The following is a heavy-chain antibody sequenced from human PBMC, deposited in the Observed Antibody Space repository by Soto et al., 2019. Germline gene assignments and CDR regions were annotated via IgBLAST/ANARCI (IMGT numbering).Heavy chain of an antibody. CDR3: AKDPRVYSGYTSACWFDS. CDR2: ISGSSGSK. V-gene: IGHV3-23*01. Sequence: PGKGLEWVSAISGSSGSKYYEDSVKGRFTISRDNSKITLYLQMNSLRAEDTAVYYFAKDPRVYSGYTSACWFDSWGQRNLVTVSS. D-gene: IGHD5-12*01. J-gene: IGHJ5*01.